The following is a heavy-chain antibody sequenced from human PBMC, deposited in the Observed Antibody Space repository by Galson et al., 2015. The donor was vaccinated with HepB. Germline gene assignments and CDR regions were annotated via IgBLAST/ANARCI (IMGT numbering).Heavy chain of an antibody. D-gene: IGHD3-22*01. J-gene: IGHJ2*01. V-gene: IGHV3-21*01. CDR2: ISSSSSYI. CDR1: GFTFSSYS. CDR3: ARDFQPVYDSSGYYYFNWYFDL. Sequence: LRLSCAASGFTFSSYSMNWVRQAPGKGLGWVSSISSSSSYIYYADSVKGRFTISRDNAKNSLYLQMNSLRAEDTAVYHCARDFQPVYDSSGYYYFNWYFDLWGRGTLVTVSS.